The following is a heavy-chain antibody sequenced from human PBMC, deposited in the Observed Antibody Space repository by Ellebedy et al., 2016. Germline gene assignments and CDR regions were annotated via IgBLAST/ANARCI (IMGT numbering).Heavy chain of an antibody. Sequence: GGSLRLSCAASGFTFSSYSMNWVRQAPGKGLEWVSAISGSGGSSYYADSVKGRFTISRDNSKNTLYLQMNSLRAEDTAVYYCAKGHITGTTFVAFDIWGQGTMVTVSS. CDR2: ISGSGGSS. CDR3: AKGHITGTTFVAFDI. V-gene: IGHV3-23*01. J-gene: IGHJ3*02. D-gene: IGHD1-7*01. CDR1: GFTFSSYS.